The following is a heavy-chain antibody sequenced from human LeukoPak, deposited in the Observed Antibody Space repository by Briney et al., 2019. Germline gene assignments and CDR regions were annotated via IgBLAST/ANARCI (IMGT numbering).Heavy chain of an antibody. Sequence: GGSLRLSCAASGFTFSSYGMSWVRQAPGKGLEWVSAISGSGGSTYYADSVKGRFTISRDNSKNTLYLQMNSLRAEDTAVYYCAKDGDVLLWFGETEYYFDYWGQGTLVTVSS. V-gene: IGHV3-23*01. J-gene: IGHJ4*02. CDR1: GFTFSSYG. D-gene: IGHD3-10*01. CDR3: AKDGDVLLWFGETEYYFDY. CDR2: ISGSGGST.